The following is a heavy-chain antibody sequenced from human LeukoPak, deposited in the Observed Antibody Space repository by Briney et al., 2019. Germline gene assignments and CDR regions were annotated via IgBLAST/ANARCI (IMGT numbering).Heavy chain of an antibody. J-gene: IGHJ6*03. CDR1: GGTFSSYA. V-gene: IGHV1-69*06. CDR2: IIPIFGTA. D-gene: IGHD6-6*01. Sequence: GSSVKVSCKASGGTFSSYAISWVRQAPGQGLEWMGGIIPIFGTANYAQKFQGRVTITADKSTSTAYMGLSSLRSEDTAVYYCARAWAARPDFYYYYYMDVWGKGTTVTISS. CDR3: ARAWAARPDFYYYYYMDV.